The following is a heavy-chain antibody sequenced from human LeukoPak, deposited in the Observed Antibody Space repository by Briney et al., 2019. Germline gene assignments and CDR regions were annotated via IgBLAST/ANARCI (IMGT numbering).Heavy chain of an antibody. CDR1: GYTFTGYY. V-gene: IGHV1-2*02. CDR3: ARVRDSCSWYGSRDHDAFDI. Sequence: GASVKVSCKASGYTFTGYYMHWVRQAPGQGLEWMGWINPNSGGTNYAEKFQGRVTMTRDTSISTAYMELSRLRSDETAVDYCARVRDSCSWYGSRDHDAFDIWGLGTMVTVSS. CDR2: INPNSGGT. J-gene: IGHJ3*02. D-gene: IGHD6-13*01.